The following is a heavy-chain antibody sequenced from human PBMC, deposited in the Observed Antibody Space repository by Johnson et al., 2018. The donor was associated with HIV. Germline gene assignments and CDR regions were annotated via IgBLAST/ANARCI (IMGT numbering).Heavy chain of an antibody. CDR2: ISYDGSNK. CDR3: AKPPSMGADAFDI. Sequence: QVQLVESGGGLIQPGGSLRVSCAASGFSFGSYRMHWVRQAPGKGLEWVAVISYDGSNKYYADSVKGRFTISRDNSKNTLYLQMNSLRAEDTGVYYCAKPPSMGADAFDIWGQGTMVTVSS. V-gene: IGHV3-30*18. CDR1: GFSFGSYR. D-gene: IGHD3-16*01. J-gene: IGHJ3*02.